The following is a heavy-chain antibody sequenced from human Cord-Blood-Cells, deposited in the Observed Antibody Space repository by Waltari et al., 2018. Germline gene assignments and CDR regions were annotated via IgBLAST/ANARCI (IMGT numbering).Heavy chain of an antibody. Sequence: QITLKESGPTLVKPTQPLTLTCTFSGFSPSTSGVGVGWIRQPPGKALEWLALIYWNDDKRYSPSLKSRLTITKDTSKNQVVLTMTNMDPVDTATYYCAHSFWGSLPGDWFDPWGQGTLVTVSS. D-gene: IGHD7-27*01. CDR2: IYWNDDK. CDR3: AHSFWGSLPGDWFDP. CDR1: GFSPSTSGVG. J-gene: IGHJ5*02. V-gene: IGHV2-5*01.